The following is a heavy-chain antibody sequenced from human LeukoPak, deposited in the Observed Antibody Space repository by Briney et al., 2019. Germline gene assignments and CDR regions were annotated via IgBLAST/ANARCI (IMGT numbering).Heavy chain of an antibody. CDR1: GFTFSTYA. Sequence: GVSLRLSCAASGFTFSTYAMSWARQAPGKGLEWVSGLSGSGSSTYYADSVKGRFTISRDNSKNTLYLQMNSLRAEDTAVYYCAKEDSSSSGWQGALDYWGQGTLVTVSS. CDR3: AKEDSSSSGWQGALDY. CDR2: LSGSGSST. V-gene: IGHV3-23*01. D-gene: IGHD6-19*01. J-gene: IGHJ4*02.